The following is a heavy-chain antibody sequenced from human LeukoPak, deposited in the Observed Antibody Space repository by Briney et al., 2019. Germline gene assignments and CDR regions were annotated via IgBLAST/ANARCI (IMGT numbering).Heavy chain of an antibody. CDR3: ARGVYIAAAQYGY. D-gene: IGHD6-13*01. CDR2: IYYSGTT. J-gene: IGHJ4*02. Sequence: PSETLSLTCTVSGGSISSDYWSWIRQPPGKGLEWIGYIYYSGTTNYNPSLKSRVTISVDTSKNQFSLKLSSVTAADTAVYYCARGVYIAAAQYGYWGQGTLVTVSS. CDR1: GGSISSDY. V-gene: IGHV4-59*01.